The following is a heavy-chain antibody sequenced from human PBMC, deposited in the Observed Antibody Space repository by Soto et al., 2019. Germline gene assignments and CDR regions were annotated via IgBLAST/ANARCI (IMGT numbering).Heavy chain of an antibody. CDR3: ARHGYNYGGGYFDY. Sequence: PATGVTVSSNYMSWVRQAPGKGLEWVSVIYSGGSTYYADSVKGRFTISRDNSKNTLYLQMNSLGAEDTAVYYCARHGYNYGGGYFDYWGQGTLVTVSS. CDR2: IYSGGST. CDR1: GVTVSSNY. D-gene: IGHD5-18*01. J-gene: IGHJ4*02. V-gene: IGHV3-66*04.